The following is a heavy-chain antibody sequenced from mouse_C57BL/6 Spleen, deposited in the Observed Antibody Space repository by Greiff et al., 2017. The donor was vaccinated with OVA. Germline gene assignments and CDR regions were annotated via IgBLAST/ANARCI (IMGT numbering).Heavy chain of an antibody. Sequence: VQLQQPGPELVKPGASVKMSCKASGYTFTDYNMHWVKQSHGKSLEWIGYINPNNGGTSYNQKFKGKATLTVNKSSSTAYMELRSLTSEDSAVYYCARGGYYGSSDYWGQGTTLTVSS. CDR1: GYTFTDYN. CDR2: INPNNGGT. D-gene: IGHD1-1*01. V-gene: IGHV1-22*01. CDR3: ARGGYYGSSDY. J-gene: IGHJ2*01.